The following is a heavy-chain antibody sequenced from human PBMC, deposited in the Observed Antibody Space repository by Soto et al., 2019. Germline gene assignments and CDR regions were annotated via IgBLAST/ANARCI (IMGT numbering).Heavy chain of an antibody. D-gene: IGHD2-21*02. V-gene: IGHV1-3*01. CDR3: ARESAYCGGDCYPNWFDP. CDR1: GYTFTSYA. J-gene: IGHJ5*02. CDR2: INAGNGNT. Sequence: GASVKVSCKASGYTFTSYAMHWVRQAPGQRLEWMGWINAGNGNTKYSQKFQGRVTITRDTSASTAYMELSSLRSEDTAVYYCARESAYCGGDCYPNWFDPWGQGTLVPVSS.